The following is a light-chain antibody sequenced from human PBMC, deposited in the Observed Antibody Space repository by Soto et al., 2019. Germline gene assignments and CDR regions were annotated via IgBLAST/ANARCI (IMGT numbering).Light chain of an antibody. J-gene: IGKJ4*01. CDR3: QQYDNVP. CDR2: DAS. V-gene: IGKV1-33*01. CDR1: QDISNY. Sequence: DIQMTQSPSSLSASVGDRVTITCQASQDISNYLNCYQQKPGKAPKFLIYDASNLETGVPSRFSGSGSGTDFTFTISSLQPEDIATYYCQQYDNVPFGGGTKVEIK.